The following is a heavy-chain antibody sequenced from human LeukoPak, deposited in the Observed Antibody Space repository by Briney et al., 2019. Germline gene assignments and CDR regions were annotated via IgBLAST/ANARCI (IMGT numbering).Heavy chain of an antibody. J-gene: IGHJ4*02. CDR3: ANRGSSWYYFDN. CDR2: IWYDGSNK. CDR1: GFTFSSYG. V-gene: IGHV3-33*06. D-gene: IGHD6-13*01. Sequence: GGSLRLSCAASGFTFSSYGMHWVRQAPGKGLEWVAVIWYDGSNKYYADSVKGRFTISRDNSKNTLYLQMNNLRAEDTAIYYCANRGSSWYYFDNWGQGTLVTVSS.